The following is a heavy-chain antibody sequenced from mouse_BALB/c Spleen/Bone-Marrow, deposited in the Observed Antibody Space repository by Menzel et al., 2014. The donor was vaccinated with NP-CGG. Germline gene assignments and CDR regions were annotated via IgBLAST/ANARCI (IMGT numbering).Heavy chain of an antibody. D-gene: IGHD1-2*01. Sequence: EVKVVDSGGGLVQPGGSLKLSCAASGFDFSRYWMTWVRQAPGKGLEWIGEINPDSRTINYTPSLKDKFIISRDNAKNTLYLQMSKVRSEDTALYYCARPGYYGYQNVWGAGTTVTVSS. J-gene: IGHJ1*01. CDR1: GFDFSRYW. CDR2: INPDSRTI. V-gene: IGHV4-1*02. CDR3: ARPGYYGYQNV.